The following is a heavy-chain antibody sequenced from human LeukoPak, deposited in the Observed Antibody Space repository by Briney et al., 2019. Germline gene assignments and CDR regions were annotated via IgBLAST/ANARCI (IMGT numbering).Heavy chain of an antibody. CDR1: GFTVSTNY. Sequence: PGGSLRLSCAASGFTVSTNYMSWVRQAPGKGLEWVGFIRSKAYGGTTEYAASVKGRFTISRDDSNGIAYLQINSLKTEDTAVYYCTRDLNPYCSGGSCYHGFDYWGQGTLVTVSS. J-gene: IGHJ4*02. V-gene: IGHV3-49*04. CDR2: IRSKAYGGTT. D-gene: IGHD2-15*01. CDR3: TRDLNPYCSGGSCYHGFDY.